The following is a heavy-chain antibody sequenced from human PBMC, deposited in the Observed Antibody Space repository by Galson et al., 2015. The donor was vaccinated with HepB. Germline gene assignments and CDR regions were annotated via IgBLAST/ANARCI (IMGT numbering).Heavy chain of an antibody. D-gene: IGHD4-17*01. CDR2: MNPNTGDT. V-gene: IGHV1-8*01. Sequence: SVKVSCKASGYRFTSYDINWVRQATGQGLGWVGWMNPNTGDTGYAQNFQGRVTLTRNTSISTAYMELNSLRSEDTGMYYCARDGRFGEYVGVSSWGQGTLVTVSS. CDR1: GYRFTSYD. J-gene: IGHJ5*01. CDR3: ARDGRFGEYVGVSS.